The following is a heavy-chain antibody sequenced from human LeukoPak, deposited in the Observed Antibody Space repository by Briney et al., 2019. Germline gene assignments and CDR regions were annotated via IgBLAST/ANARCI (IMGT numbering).Heavy chain of an antibody. CDR1: GFTFSGSS. J-gene: IGHJ4*02. CDR2: IRSKAHSYAT. V-gene: IGHV3-73*01. CDR3: TSRGWP. Sequence: GGSLRLPCAASGFTFSGSSMQWVRQAPGKGLEWVGRIRSKAHSYATAYAASVKGRFTISRDDSKNTAYLQMNSLKTEDTAVYYCTSRGWPWGQGTLVTVSS. D-gene: IGHD6-19*01.